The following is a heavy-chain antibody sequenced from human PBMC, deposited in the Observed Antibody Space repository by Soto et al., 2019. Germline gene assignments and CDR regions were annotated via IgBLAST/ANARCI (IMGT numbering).Heavy chain of an antibody. D-gene: IGHD4-17*01. CDR3: ARDQGGYGDSGY. CDR2: IYYSGTT. Sequence: QVQLQESGPGLVKPSQTLSLTCTVSGGSIISGGHYWSWIRQHPGKGLEWIGYIYYSGTTYYNPSLKSRLTISVDTSKNLFSPKLSSVTAADTAVYYCARDQGGYGDSGYWGQGTLVTVSS. V-gene: IGHV4-31*03. CDR1: GGSIISGGHY. J-gene: IGHJ4*02.